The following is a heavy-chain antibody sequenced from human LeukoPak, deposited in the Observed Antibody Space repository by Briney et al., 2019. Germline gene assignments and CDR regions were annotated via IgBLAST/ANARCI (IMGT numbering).Heavy chain of an antibody. J-gene: IGHJ4*02. D-gene: IGHD2-15*01. CDR3: VRDRHYSADY. CDR1: GFTFSSYW. V-gene: IGHV3-74*01. Sequence: GGSLRLSCAASGFTFSSYWMHWVRQAPGKGLVWVSHINSDGSTATYADSVKGRFTISRDNAKNTLHLQMNSLRAEDTAVYYCVRDRHYSADYWGQGTLVTVSS. CDR2: INSDGSTA.